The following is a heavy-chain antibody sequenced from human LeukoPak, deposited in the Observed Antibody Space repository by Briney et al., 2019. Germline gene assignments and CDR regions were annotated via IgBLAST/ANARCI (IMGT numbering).Heavy chain of an antibody. J-gene: IGHJ1*01. V-gene: IGHV3-30*04. D-gene: IGHD5-18*01. CDR2: TTFDGRNN. CDR1: AFTFRLFA. CDR3: ARDFSDVDTVPPA. Sequence: GGSLRLSCAASAFTFRLFAMHWVRQSPGKALEWVAVTTFDGRNNYYADSVKGRFTISRGNSKKTLYLQMESLRAEDTAVYYCARDFSDVDTVPPAWGQGTLVIVSS.